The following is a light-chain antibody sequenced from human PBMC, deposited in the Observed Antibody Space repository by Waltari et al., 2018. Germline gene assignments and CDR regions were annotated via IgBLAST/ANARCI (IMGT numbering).Light chain of an antibody. V-gene: IGKV1-9*01. J-gene: IGKJ3*01. CDR1: QGISSS. Sequence: IQLTQSPSSLSASVGARVSITCRASQGISSSLDWYQQRPGKVPKLLIYAASTLQSGVPSRFSGSGSGTDFTLTISSLQPEDSATYYCQQLHSFPLTFGPGTKVEFK. CDR2: AAS. CDR3: QQLHSFPLT.